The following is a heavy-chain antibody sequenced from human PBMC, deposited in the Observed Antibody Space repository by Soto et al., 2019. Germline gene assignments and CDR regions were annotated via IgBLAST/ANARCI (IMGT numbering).Heavy chain of an antibody. D-gene: IGHD6-13*01. CDR1: GCSFTSYW. Sequence: GVSLMIPCKGAGCSFTSYWIGWVRQMPGKGLEWMGIIYPGDSDTRYSPSFQGQVTISADKSISTAYLQWSSLKASDTAMYYCARHRGYSSSWYDYYYYYGMGVWGQGTTVTVSS. CDR2: IYPGDSDT. V-gene: IGHV5-51*01. J-gene: IGHJ6*02. CDR3: ARHRGYSSSWYDYYYYYGMGV.